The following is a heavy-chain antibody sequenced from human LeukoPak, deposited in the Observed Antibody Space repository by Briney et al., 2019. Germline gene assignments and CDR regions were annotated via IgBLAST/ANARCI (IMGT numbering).Heavy chain of an antibody. CDR3: ARRITMPDDAFDI. V-gene: IGHV5-51*01. D-gene: IGHD3-10*01. CDR1: GYSFTSYW. J-gene: IGHJ3*02. Sequence: GESLKISCKGSGYSFTSYWIGWVRRLPGKGLEWMGIIYPGDSDTRYSPSFQGQVTISADKSISTAYLQWSSLKASDTAMYYCARRITMPDDAFDIWGQGTMVTVSS. CDR2: IYPGDSDT.